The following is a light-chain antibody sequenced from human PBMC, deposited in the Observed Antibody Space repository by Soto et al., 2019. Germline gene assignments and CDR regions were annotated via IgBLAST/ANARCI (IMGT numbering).Light chain of an antibody. CDR2: GAS. Sequence: EIVLTQSPGTLSLSPGERATLSCRASQSVGSSYLAWYQQKPGQAPRLLIYGASSRATGIPHRLSGSGSGTDFTLTISKLEPEDFAVYFCQPYVLSVIFGGRTKVEIK. CDR1: QSVGSSY. J-gene: IGKJ4*01. CDR3: QPYVLSVI. V-gene: IGKV3-20*01.